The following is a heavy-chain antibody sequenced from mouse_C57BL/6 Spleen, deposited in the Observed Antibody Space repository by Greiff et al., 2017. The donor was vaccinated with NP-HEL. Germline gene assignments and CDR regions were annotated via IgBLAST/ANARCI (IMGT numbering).Heavy chain of an antibody. CDR1: GYSFTDYN. Sequence: VQLQQSGPELVKPGASVKISCKASGYSFTDYNMNWVKQSNGKSLEWIGVINPNYGTTSYNQKFKGKATLTVDQSSSTAYMQLNSLTSEDSAVYYCARGSLITTVVEGYVDVWGTGTTVTVSS. CDR2: INPNYGTT. V-gene: IGHV1-39*01. CDR3: ARGSLITTVVEGYVDV. D-gene: IGHD1-1*01. J-gene: IGHJ1*03.